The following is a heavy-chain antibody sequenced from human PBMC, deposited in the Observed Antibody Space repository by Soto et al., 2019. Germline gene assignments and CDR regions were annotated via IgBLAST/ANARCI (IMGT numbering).Heavy chain of an antibody. J-gene: IGHJ4*02. Sequence: QLQLQESGSGLVKPSQTLSLTCAVSGGSISSGGYSWSWIRQPPGKGLEWIGYIYHSGSTYYNPSLKSRVTISVDTSKNQFSLKLSSVTAADTAVYYCARDTPRGYSYGSFDYWGQGTLVTVSS. CDR1: GGSISSGGYS. CDR2: IYHSGST. V-gene: IGHV4-30-2*05. D-gene: IGHD5-18*01. CDR3: ARDTPRGYSYGSFDY.